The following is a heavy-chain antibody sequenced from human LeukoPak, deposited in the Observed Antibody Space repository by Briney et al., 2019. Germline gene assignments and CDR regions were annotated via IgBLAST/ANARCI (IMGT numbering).Heavy chain of an antibody. CDR3: ARDYDYVCGSLAFDI. V-gene: IGHV1-3*03. CDR2: INAGNGNT. D-gene: IGHD3-16*01. CDR1: GYTFTSYA. Sequence: ASVKVSCKASGYTFTSYAMHWVRQAPGQRLEWMGWINAGNGNTKYSQEFQGRVTITRDTSASTAYMELSSLRSEDMAVYYCARDYDYVCGSLAFDIWGQGTMVTVSS. J-gene: IGHJ3*02.